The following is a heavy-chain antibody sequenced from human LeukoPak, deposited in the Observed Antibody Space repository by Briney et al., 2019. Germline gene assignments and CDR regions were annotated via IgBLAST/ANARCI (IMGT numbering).Heavy chain of an antibody. Sequence: PSETLSLTXTVSGGSISSSSYYWGWIRQPPGKGLEWIGSIYYSGSTYYNPSLKSRVTISVDTSKNQFSLKLSSVTAADTAVYYCARDYGRNIPFDYWGQGTLVTVSS. CDR1: GGSISSSSYY. V-gene: IGHV4-39*02. CDR3: ARDYGRNIPFDY. J-gene: IGHJ4*02. D-gene: IGHD4-17*01. CDR2: IYYSGST.